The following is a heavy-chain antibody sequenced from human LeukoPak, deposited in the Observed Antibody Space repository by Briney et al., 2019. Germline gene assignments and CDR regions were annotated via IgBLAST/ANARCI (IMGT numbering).Heavy chain of an antibody. CDR1: GFTFSGYR. V-gene: IGHV3-48*01. CDR2: ISSSSSTI. D-gene: IGHD6-13*01. Sequence: GGSLRLSCAASGFTFSGYRMNWVRQAPGKGLEWVSYISSSSSTIYYADSVKGRFTISRDNAKNSLYLQMNSLRAEDTAIYYCAKVSSSSHYFYGMDVWGQGTTVTVSS. J-gene: IGHJ6*02. CDR3: AKVSSSSHYFYGMDV.